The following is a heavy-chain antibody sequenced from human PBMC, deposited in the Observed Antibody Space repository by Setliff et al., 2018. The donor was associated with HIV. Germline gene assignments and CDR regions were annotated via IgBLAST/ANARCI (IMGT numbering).Heavy chain of an antibody. J-gene: IGHJ5*02. CDR3: ARVSRGIVGATWGDWFDP. CDR1: GYSISSGYY. CDR2: IYHSGST. Sequence: PSETLSLTCTVSGYSISSGYYWGWIRQPPGKGLEWIGSIYHSGSTYYNPSLKSRVTISVDTSKNQFSLKLSSVTAADTAVYYCARVSRGIVGATWGDWFDPWGQGTLVTV. D-gene: IGHD1-26*01. V-gene: IGHV4-38-2*02.